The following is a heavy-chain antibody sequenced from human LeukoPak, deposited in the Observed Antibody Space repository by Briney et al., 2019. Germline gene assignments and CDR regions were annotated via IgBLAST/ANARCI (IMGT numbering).Heavy chain of an antibody. CDR1: GGSFSGYY. J-gene: IGHJ3*02. V-gene: IGHV4-34*01. CDR2: INHSGST. Sequence: SETLSLTCAVYGGSFSGYYWSWIRQPPGKGLEWIGEINHSGSTNYNPSLKSRVTISVDTSKNQFSLKLSSVTAADTAVYYCARSYLPGLDAFDIWGQGTMVTVSS. CDR3: ARSYLPGLDAFDI.